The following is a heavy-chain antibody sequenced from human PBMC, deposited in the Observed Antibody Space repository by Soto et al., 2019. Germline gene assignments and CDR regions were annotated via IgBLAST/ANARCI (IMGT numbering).Heavy chain of an antibody. D-gene: IGHD3-10*01. CDR2: ISGYNGNT. V-gene: IGHV1-18*01. CDR3: ARGVGSGSSYNQYNWFDP. CDR1: GYTLMISG. J-gene: IGHJ5*02. Sequence: KLSCKASGYTLMISGVSWLLQAPGQGLEWMGWISGYNGNTNSAQKFQGRVTMTTDTSTSTAYMELRSLRSDDTAVYYCARGVGSGSSYNQYNWFDPWGQGTLLTVSS.